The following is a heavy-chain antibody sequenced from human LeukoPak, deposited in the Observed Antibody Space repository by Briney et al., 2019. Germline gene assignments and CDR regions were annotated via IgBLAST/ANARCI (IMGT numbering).Heavy chain of an antibody. CDR1: GFTFSSYA. Sequence: GGSLRLSCAASGFTFSSYAMHWVRQAPGKGLEYVSAISSNGGSTYYANSVKGRFTISRDNSKNTLYLQMGSLRAEDMAVYYCARGLVVVPAAIAYWGRGTLVTVSS. J-gene: IGHJ4*02. CDR2: ISSNGGST. CDR3: ARGLVVVPAAIAY. V-gene: IGHV3-64*01. D-gene: IGHD2-2*02.